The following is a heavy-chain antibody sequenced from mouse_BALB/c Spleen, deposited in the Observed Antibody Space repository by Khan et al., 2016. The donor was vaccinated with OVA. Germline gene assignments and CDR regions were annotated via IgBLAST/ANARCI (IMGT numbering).Heavy chain of an antibody. Sequence: VQLQQSGAELARPGASVKLSCKASGYTFTDYNINWVKQRTGQGLEWIGEIYPGSNNTYYNEKFKGKATLTADKSSSTAYMQLSILTSEDSAVFFGAREWGGWFHYWGQGTLVTVSS. CDR1: GYTFTDYN. CDR3: AREWGGWFHY. J-gene: IGHJ3*01. CDR2: IYPGSNNT. V-gene: IGHV1-77*01.